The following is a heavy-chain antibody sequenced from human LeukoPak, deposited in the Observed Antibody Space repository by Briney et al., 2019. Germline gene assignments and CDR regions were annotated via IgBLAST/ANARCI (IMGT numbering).Heavy chain of an antibody. Sequence: GESLKISCKGSGYSFTSYWIGWVRQMPGKGLEWMGIIYPGDSDTRYSPSFQGQVTISADKSISTAYLQWSSLKASDTAIYYCASAYDSSGCYYGYWGQGTLVTVSS. D-gene: IGHD3-22*01. CDR1: GYSFTSYW. CDR3: ASAYDSSGCYYGY. J-gene: IGHJ4*02. V-gene: IGHV5-51*01. CDR2: IYPGDSDT.